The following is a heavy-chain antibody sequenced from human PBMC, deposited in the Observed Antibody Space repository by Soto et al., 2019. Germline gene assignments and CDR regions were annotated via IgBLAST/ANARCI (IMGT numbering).Heavy chain of an antibody. CDR2: INAXNGXX. D-gene: IGHD3-9*01. V-gene: IGHV1-3*01. CDR3: ARKVLTGYYKRNWFDP. Sequence: GASVKVSCKASGYTFTSYAMHWVRQAPGQRLEWMGWINAXNGXXXXXQKFQGRVTITRDTSASTAYMELSSLRSEDTAVYYCARKVLTGYYKRNWFDPWGQGTLVTVSS. CDR1: GYTFTSYA. J-gene: IGHJ5*02.